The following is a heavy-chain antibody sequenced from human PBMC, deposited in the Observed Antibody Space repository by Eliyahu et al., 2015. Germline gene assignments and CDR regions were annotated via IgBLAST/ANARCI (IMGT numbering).Heavy chain of an antibody. J-gene: IGHJ5*02. D-gene: IGHD3-10*01. CDR3: ARVRITMVRGVPRWFDP. Sequence: QVQLQQWGAGLLKPSETLSLPCAVXXXSFSXYYWSWIRXPPGKGLEWIGEXNHSGSTNYNPSLKSRVTISVDTSKNQFSLKLSSVTAADTAVYYCARVRITMVRGVPRWFDPWGQGTLVTVSS. V-gene: IGHV4-34*01. CDR1: XXSFSXYY. CDR2: XNHSGST.